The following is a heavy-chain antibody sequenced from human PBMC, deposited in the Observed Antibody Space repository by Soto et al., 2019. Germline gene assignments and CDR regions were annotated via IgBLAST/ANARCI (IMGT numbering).Heavy chain of an antibody. V-gene: IGHV4-30-4*01. CDR3: ARLRWETENNWFDP. CDR1: GDSISSVDHY. J-gene: IGHJ5*02. D-gene: IGHD1-26*01. Sequence: TLSLTCTVSGDSISSVDHYWSWIRQPPVKGLEWMGYIYHSGSTHYNPSLNSRLTISIDTSTNRFSLNLTSVTAADPAVYFCARLRWETENNWFDPWGQGALVTVSS. CDR2: IYHSGST.